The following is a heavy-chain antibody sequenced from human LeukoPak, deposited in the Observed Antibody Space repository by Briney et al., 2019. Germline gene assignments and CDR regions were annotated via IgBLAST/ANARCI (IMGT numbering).Heavy chain of an antibody. CDR1: GGTNSSYY. Sequence: SETLSLTCTVSGGTNSSYYWSWIRQPPGKGLEWSGYIYYSGSTNYNPSLKSRVTISVDTSKNQFSLKLSSVTAADTAVYYCARVKVVPAAMYDYWGQGTLVTVSS. CDR3: ARVKVVPAAMYDY. V-gene: IGHV4-59*01. CDR2: IYYSGST. D-gene: IGHD2-2*01. J-gene: IGHJ4*02.